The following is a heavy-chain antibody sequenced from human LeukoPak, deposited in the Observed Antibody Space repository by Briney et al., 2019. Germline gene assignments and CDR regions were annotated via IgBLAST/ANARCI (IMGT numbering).Heavy chain of an antibody. CDR3: ARGTVTPDY. J-gene: IGHJ4*02. V-gene: IGHV4-4*02. Sequence: SETLSLTCTVSGGSFNSSIWWSWVRQPPGKGLEWIGEISHSGSTNYNPSLQSRVTISVDKSKNHFSLNQNSVTAADTAVYYCARGTVTPDYWGQGTLVTVSS. CDR1: GGSFNSSIW. CDR2: ISHSGST. D-gene: IGHD4-17*01.